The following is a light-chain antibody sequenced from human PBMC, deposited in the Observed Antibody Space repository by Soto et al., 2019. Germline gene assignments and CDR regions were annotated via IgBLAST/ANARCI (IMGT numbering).Light chain of an antibody. CDR1: QSVSSNY. V-gene: IGKV3-20*01. Sequence: EIVLTQSPGTLSLSPGERATLSCRASQSVSSNYITWYQQKPGQAPRRLIFGASSRATGIPDRFSGSGSGTEFTLTISSLQSEDFEVYYCQQSDYWPRTFGRGTKVDIK. CDR2: GAS. CDR3: QQSDYWPRT. J-gene: IGKJ1*01.